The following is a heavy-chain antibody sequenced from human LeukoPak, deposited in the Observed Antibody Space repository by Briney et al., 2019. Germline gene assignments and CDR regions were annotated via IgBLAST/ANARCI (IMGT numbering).Heavy chain of an antibody. CDR3: ARSFLSRYCTNGVCWFDY. D-gene: IGHD2-8*01. V-gene: IGHV1-2*02. Sequence: ASVKVSCKASGYTFTSYYMHWVRQAPGQGLEWMGWINPNSGGTNYAQKFQGRVTMTRDTSISTAYMELSRLRSDDTAVYYCARSFLSRYCTNGVCWFDYWGQGTLVTVSS. J-gene: IGHJ4*02. CDR2: INPNSGGT. CDR1: GYTFTSYY.